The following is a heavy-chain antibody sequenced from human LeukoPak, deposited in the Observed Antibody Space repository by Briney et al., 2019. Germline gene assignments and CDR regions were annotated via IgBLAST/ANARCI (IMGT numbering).Heavy chain of an antibody. V-gene: IGHV4-59*11. Sequence: PSETLSLTCTVSGGSMSSHYWSLIRQSPGKGLEWIGYKSYSGRTYYKPSLRSRVTISVDTSKNHFSLSLTSVTAADTAVYYCARLLDNDSSGDPHTFDVWGQGTMVTVSS. CDR1: GGSMSSHY. CDR2: KSYSGRT. J-gene: IGHJ3*01. CDR3: ARLLDNDSSGDPHTFDV. D-gene: IGHD3-22*01.